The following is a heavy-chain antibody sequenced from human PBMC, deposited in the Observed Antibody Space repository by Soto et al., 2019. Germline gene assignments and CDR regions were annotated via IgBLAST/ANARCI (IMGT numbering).Heavy chain of an antibody. Sequence: EAQLVESGGGLVKPGESLRLSCAASGFTLSDYSMNWVRQAPGKGLEWVSSISDVGTYTFYADSVQGRFTVSRDNANNLLYLRMNSLRAEDTAVYYCARDTVLATIGYFDSWGQGTLVNVSS. CDR1: GFTLSDYS. CDR2: ISDVGTYT. D-gene: IGHD1-26*01. J-gene: IGHJ4*02. V-gene: IGHV3-21*02. CDR3: ARDTVLATIGYFDS.